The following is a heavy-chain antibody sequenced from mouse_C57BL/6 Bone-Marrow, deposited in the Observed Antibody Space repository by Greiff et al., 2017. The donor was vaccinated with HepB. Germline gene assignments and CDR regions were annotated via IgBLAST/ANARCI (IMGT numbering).Heavy chain of an antibody. CDR3: ARESCFYYAMDY. CDR2: IYPGSGST. D-gene: IGHD3-3*01. Sequence: VQLQQPGAELVKPGASVKMSCKASGYTFTSYWITWVKQRPGQGLEWIGDIYPGSGSTNYNEKFKSKATLTVDTSTTTAYMQLSSLTSEDSAVYCCARESCFYYAMDYWGQGTSVTVSS. J-gene: IGHJ4*01. V-gene: IGHV1-55*01. CDR1: GYTFTSYW.